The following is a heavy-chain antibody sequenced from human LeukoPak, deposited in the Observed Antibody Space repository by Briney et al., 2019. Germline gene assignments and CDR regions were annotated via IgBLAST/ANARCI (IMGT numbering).Heavy chain of an antibody. J-gene: IGHJ2*01. Sequence: SETLSLTCTVSGGSISTYYWSWIRQPPGKGLEWIGHIQNSGSTNYNPSLKSRVTMSVDTSRNQFSLDLRSVTAADTAVYYCARDMDYGGNSVWYFDLWGRGALVTVSS. D-gene: IGHD4-23*01. CDR2: IQNSGST. V-gene: IGHV4-59*01. CDR3: ARDMDYGGNSVWYFDL. CDR1: GGSISTYY.